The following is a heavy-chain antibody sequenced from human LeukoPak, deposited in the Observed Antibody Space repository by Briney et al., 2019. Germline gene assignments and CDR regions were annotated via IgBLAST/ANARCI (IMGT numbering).Heavy chain of an antibody. CDR1: GFTFSSYS. J-gene: IGHJ4*02. V-gene: IGHV3-21*01. Sequence: GGSLRLSCAASGFTFSSYSMNWVRQAPGKGLEWVSSISSSSSYIYYADLVKGRFTISRDNAKNSLYLQMNSLRAEDTAVYYCAPGIAVAGYWGQGTLVTVSS. CDR3: APGIAVAGY. D-gene: IGHD6-19*01. CDR2: ISSSSSYI.